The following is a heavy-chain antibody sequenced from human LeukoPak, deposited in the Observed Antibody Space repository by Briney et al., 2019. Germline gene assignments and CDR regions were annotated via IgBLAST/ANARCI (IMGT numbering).Heavy chain of an antibody. J-gene: IGHJ4*02. D-gene: IGHD3-22*01. V-gene: IGHV3-23*01. CDR3: AQFIISGYDTNFDY. CDR2: ISGSDGST. Sequence: DPGGSLRLSCAASGFTFSSYAMSWVRQAPGKGLEWVSTISGSDGSTYYADSVKGRFTISRDNSKNTLYLQMNSLRAEDTAVYYCAQFIISGYDTNFDYWGQGTLVTVSS. CDR1: GFTFSSYA.